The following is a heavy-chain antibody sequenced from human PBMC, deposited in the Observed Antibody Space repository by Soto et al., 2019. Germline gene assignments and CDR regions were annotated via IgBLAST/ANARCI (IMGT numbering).Heavy chain of an antibody. CDR1: GYGFTSYA. V-gene: IGHV1-3*01. J-gene: IGHJ4*02. D-gene: IGHD2-21*01. CDR3: AKGRGGGTYYFDF. CDR2: INAGNGNT. Sequence: GASVKVSCKARGYGFTSYAMHWVRQAPGQRLEWMGWINAGNGNTKYSQKFQGRFTISRDNSKNTLYLQMNSLRVDDTAVYYCAKGRGGGTYYFDFWGQGTLVTVSS.